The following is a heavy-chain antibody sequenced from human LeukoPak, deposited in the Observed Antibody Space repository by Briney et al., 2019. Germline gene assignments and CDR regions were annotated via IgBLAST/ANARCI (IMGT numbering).Heavy chain of an antibody. D-gene: IGHD2-2*01. V-gene: IGHV4-38-2*01. J-gene: IGHJ4*02. CDR1: GYSISSGYY. CDR2: IYHSGST. CDR3: AGSSTSYDY. Sequence: SETLSLTCAVSGYSISSGYYWGWIRQPPGKGREWIGSIYHSGSTYYNPSLKSRVTISVDTSKNQFSLKLSSVTAADTAVYYCAGSSTSYDYWGQGTLVTVSS.